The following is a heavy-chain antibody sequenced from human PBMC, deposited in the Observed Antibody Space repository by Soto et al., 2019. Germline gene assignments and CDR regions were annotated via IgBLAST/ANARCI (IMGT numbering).Heavy chain of an antibody. CDR1: GVTISSGGYY. CDR3: ARVLGYYDSSGYYFLPSYYYGTDV. Sequence: SETLSFTCTVSGVTISSGGYYRRWLGQRPGKGLEWIGYIYYSGSTYYNPSLKSRVTISVDTSKNQFSLKLSSVTAADTAVYYCARVLGYYDSSGYYFLPSYYYGTDVWGQGTTVT. D-gene: IGHD3-22*01. CDR2: IYYSGST. V-gene: IGHV4-31*03. J-gene: IGHJ6*02.